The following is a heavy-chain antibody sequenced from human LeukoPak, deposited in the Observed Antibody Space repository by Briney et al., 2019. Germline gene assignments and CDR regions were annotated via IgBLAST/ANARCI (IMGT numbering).Heavy chain of an antibody. CDR2: INSDGSRT. D-gene: IGHD3-22*01. V-gene: IGHV3-74*01. J-gene: IGHJ4*02. Sequence: GGSLRLSCAASGFTLSSYEMHWVRQAPGKGLVWVSRINSDGSRTGYADSVKGRFTISRDNAKNTLYLQMNSLRAEDTAVYYCAKSDYYDSSGHPSSFEYWGQGTLVTVSS. CDR1: GFTLSSYE. CDR3: AKSDYYDSSGHPSSFEY.